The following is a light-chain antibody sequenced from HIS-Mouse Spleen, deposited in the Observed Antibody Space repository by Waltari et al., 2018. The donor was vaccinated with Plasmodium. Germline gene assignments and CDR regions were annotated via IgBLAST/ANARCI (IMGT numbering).Light chain of an antibody. Sequence: QSVLTQPPSASGTPGQRVTISCSGSSSNIGSNTVNWYQQLPGTAPKLLIYSNNPRPSGVPYRVSGSKAGTSASLAISGLQSEDEADYYCAAWDDSLNGPVFGGGTKLTVL. CDR1: SSNIGSNT. CDR3: AAWDDSLNGPV. CDR2: SNN. J-gene: IGLJ2*01. V-gene: IGLV1-44*01.